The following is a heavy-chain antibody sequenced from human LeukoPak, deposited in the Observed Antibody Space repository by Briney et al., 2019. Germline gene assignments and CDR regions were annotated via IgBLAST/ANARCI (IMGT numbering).Heavy chain of an antibody. CDR1: GFIFTNHA. D-gene: IGHD3-22*01. J-gene: IGHJ4*02. CDR2: ISGGGRTT. Sequence: GGSLRLSCVASGFIFTNHAISWVRHAPGMGLQWVSVISGGGRTTEYADSVKGRFTVSREISKKTVFLQMNSLRVEDTAIYYCAKNVLVKRYSDYWGQGVVVTVSS. V-gene: IGHV3-23*01. CDR3: AKNVLVKRYSDY.